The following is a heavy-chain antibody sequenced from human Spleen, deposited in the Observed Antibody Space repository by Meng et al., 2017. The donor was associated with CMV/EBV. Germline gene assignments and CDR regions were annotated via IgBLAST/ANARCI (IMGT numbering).Heavy chain of an antibody. CDR3: ARDWQTRIGQYYYYYYGMDV. V-gene: IGHV1-18*01. J-gene: IGHJ6*02. CDR1: GYTFTSYG. CDR2: ISAYNGNT. Sequence: ASVKVSCKASGYTFTSYGISWVRQAPGQGLEWMGWISAYNGNTNYAQKLQGRVTMTTDTSTSTAYMELRSLRSDDTAVYYCARDWQTRIGQYYYYYYGMDVWGQGTTVTVSS. D-gene: IGHD3-22*01.